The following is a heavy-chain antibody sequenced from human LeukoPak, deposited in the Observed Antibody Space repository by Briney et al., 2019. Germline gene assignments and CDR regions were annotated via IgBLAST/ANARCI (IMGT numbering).Heavy chain of an antibody. Sequence: GGSLRLSCAASGFTFSSYAMHWVRQAPGKGLEWVAVISYDGSNKYYADSVKGRFTISRDNSKNTLYLQMNSLRTEDTAVYYCARDGDSSSWGVHFYYYYGMDVWGQGTTVTVSS. D-gene: IGHD6-13*01. CDR3: ARDGDSSSWGVHFYYYYGMDV. J-gene: IGHJ6*02. V-gene: IGHV3-30-3*01. CDR1: GFTFSSYA. CDR2: ISYDGSNK.